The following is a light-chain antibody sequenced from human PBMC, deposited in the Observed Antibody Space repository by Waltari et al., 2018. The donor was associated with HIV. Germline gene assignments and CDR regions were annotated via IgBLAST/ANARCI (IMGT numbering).Light chain of an antibody. CDR3: CSYAATSTFV. J-gene: IGLJ1*01. CDR2: EVS. CDR1: SSAVGSYNL. Sequence: QSALTQPASVSGSPGQSITISCTGTSSAVGSYNLVSWYQQYPGKAPKLMIYEVSKRPSGVSNRFSGSKSGNTASLTISGLQAEDEADYYCCSYAATSTFVFGTGTKVTVL. V-gene: IGLV2-23*02.